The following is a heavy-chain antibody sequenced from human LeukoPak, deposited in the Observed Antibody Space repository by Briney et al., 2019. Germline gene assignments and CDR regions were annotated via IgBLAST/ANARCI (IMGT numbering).Heavy chain of an antibody. Sequence: SETLSLTCAVYGGSFSGYYWSWIRQPPGKGLEWIGEINHSGSTNYNPSLKSRVTISVDTSENQFSLKLSSVTAADTAVYYCARVVDDYGDYVVPGIDYWGQGTLVTVSS. J-gene: IGHJ4*02. D-gene: IGHD4-17*01. CDR2: INHSGST. V-gene: IGHV4-34*01. CDR1: GGSFSGYY. CDR3: ARVVDDYGDYVVPGIDY.